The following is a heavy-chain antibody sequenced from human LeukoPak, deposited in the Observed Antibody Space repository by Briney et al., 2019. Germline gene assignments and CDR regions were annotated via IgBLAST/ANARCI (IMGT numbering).Heavy chain of an antibody. CDR2: ISSSGGYV. CDR1: GFTFSTCT. J-gene: IGHJ6*02. Sequence: PGGSLRLSCAASGFTFSTCTMNWVRQAPGKGLEWVSYISSSGGYVDYADSVRGRFTISRDNAKNSLFLQMNSLRAEDTAVYYCAGEFSNSPASMDVWGQGTTVTVSS. D-gene: IGHD3-3*01. V-gene: IGHV3-21*01. CDR3: AGEFSNSPASMDV.